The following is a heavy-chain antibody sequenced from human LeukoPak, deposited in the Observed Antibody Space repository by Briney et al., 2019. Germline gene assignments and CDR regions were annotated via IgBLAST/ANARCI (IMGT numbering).Heavy chain of an antibody. Sequence: PGGSLRLSCAASGFTFSSYAMSWVRQTPGKGLEWVSTISGGGGTTYYADSVKGRFTISRDNSKNTLSLQMNSLRAEDTAIYYCTKDRNNWNDAEFDYWGQGTLVTVSS. CDR2: ISGGGGTT. CDR1: GFTFSSYA. J-gene: IGHJ4*02. V-gene: IGHV3-23*01. CDR3: TKDRNNWNDAEFDY. D-gene: IGHD1-1*01.